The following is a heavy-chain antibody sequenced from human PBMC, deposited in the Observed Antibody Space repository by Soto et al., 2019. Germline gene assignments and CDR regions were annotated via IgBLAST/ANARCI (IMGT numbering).Heavy chain of an antibody. CDR1: GDSIRGGGHY. J-gene: IGHJ4*03. Sequence: QVQLQESGPGLVKPSQTLSLTCSVSGDSIRGGGHYWNWIRQFPGKGLEWIGYVYHSGSTHYNPPLRGRLTISTDTSKNQFSLRLISVTAADTAMYYCARDTGLAPTVWGYWGHGTQVTVSS. D-gene: IGHD7-27*01. CDR2: VYHSGST. V-gene: IGHV4-31*03. CDR3: ARDTGLAPTVWGY.